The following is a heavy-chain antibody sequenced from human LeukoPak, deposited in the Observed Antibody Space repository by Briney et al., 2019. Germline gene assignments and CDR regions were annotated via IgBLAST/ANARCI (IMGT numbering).Heavy chain of an antibody. D-gene: IGHD6-19*01. J-gene: IGHJ6*02. Sequence: PGGSLRLSCAASGFTFSDYYMSWIRQAPGKGLEWVSYISSSSSYTNYADSVKGRFTISRDNAKNSLYLQMNSPRSEDTAVYYCARDLATIAVAGNYGLDVWGQGTTVTVSS. CDR1: GFTFSDYY. V-gene: IGHV3-11*06. CDR3: ARDLATIAVAGNYGLDV. CDR2: ISSSSSYT.